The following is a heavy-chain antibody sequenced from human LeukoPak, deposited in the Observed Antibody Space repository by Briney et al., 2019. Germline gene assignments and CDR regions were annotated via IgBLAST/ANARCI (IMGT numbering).Heavy chain of an antibody. Sequence: ASVKVSCKASGGTFSSYAISWVRQAPGQGLEWIGGIIPIFGTANYAQKFQGRVTITADESTSTAYMELSSLRSEDTAVYYCATSQNYDSSGYYYYWGQGTLVTVSS. J-gene: IGHJ4*02. CDR3: ATSQNYDSSGYYYY. V-gene: IGHV1-69*13. CDR1: GGTFSSYA. D-gene: IGHD3-22*01. CDR2: IIPIFGTA.